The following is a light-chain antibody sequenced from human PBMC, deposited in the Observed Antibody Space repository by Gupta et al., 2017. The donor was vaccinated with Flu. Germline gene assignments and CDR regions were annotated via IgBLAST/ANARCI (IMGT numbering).Light chain of an antibody. V-gene: IGKV2-28*01. J-gene: IGKJ2*01. CDR3: MQALQTPYI. CDR1: QSLLHSNGYNY. CDR2: LGS. Sequence: DVVMTQSPLFLLVTPGAPASISCRSSQSLLHSNGYNYLDWYLQKPGQSPLLLIYLGSNRASGVPDKFSGSGSGTDFTLKISRVEAEDVGVYYCMQALQTPYIFGQGTKLEIK.